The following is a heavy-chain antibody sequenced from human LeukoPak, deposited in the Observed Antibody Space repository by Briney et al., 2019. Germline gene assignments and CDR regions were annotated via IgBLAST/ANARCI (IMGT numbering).Heavy chain of an antibody. Sequence: GGSLRLSCAASGFTFSSYAMHWVRQAPGKGLEWVAVISYDGSNKYYADSVKGRFTISRDNSKNTLYLQMNSLRAEDTAVYYCARERKYDSNFDYWGQGTLVTVSS. J-gene: IGHJ4*02. CDR3: ARERKYDSNFDY. CDR2: ISYDGSNK. D-gene: IGHD1-1*01. V-gene: IGHV3-30*04. CDR1: GFTFSSYA.